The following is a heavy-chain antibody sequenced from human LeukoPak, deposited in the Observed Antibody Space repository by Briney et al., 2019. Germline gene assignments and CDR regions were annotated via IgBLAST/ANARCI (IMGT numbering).Heavy chain of an antibody. CDR1: GGSFSGYY. V-gene: IGHV4-34*01. Sequence: PSETLSLTCAVYGGSFSGYYWSWIRQPPGKGLEWIGEINHSGSTNYNPSLKSRFTISVDTSKNQFSLKLSSVTAADTAVYYCARGQRGYSYGDDYWGQGTLVTVSS. CDR2: INHSGST. J-gene: IGHJ4*02. CDR3: ARGQRGYSYGDDY. D-gene: IGHD5-18*01.